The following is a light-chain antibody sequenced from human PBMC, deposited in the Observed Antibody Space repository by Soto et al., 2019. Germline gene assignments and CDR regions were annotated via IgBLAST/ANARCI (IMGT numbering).Light chain of an antibody. Sequence: EIVMTQSPATLSVSPGEGATLSCRASQSVSHNLAGYQHKPGQAPRLLIYGASTRATGIPTRFSGSGSGIEFTITISRVQFDDFAVYYCEQYNSWPPLYTFGQGTKLEIK. CDR2: GAS. J-gene: IGKJ2*01. V-gene: IGKV3-15*01. CDR1: QSVSHN. CDR3: EQYNSWPPLYT.